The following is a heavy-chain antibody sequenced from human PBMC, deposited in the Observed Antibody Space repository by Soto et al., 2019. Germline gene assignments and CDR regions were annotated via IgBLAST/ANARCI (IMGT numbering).Heavy chain of an antibody. Sequence: PGGSLILSCAASGFTFSSYAMHWVRQAPGKGLEWVAVISYDGSNKYYADSVKGRFTISRDNSKNTLYLQMNSLRAEDTAVYYCAREGVRGVIILTYYYYGMAVGGKGPTVTVSS. D-gene: IGHD3-10*01. CDR3: AREGVRGVIILTYYYYGMAV. J-gene: IGHJ6*04. CDR1: GFTFSSYA. V-gene: IGHV3-30-3*01. CDR2: ISYDGSNK.